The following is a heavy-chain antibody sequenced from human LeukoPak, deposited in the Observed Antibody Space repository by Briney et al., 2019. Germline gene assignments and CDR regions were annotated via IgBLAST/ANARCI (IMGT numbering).Heavy chain of an antibody. CDR1: GFTFSSYE. CDR3: ASGVEAGYSGLDYYYYYAMDV. D-gene: IGHD5-12*01. J-gene: IGHJ6*02. Sequence: GGSLRLSCAASGFTFSSYEMNWVRQAPGKGLEWVSYISSSGSSIYYADSVKGRFTISRDNAKTSLYLQMNSLRAEDTAVYYCASGVEAGYSGLDYYYYYAMDVWGQGTTVTVSS. V-gene: IGHV3-48*03. CDR2: ISSSGSSI.